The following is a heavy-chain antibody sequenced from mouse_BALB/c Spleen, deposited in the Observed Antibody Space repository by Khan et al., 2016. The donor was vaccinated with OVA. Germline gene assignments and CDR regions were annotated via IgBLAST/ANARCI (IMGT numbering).Heavy chain of an antibody. J-gene: IGHJ3*01. Sequence: VQLQESGAELARPGASVKMSCKASGYTFTTYTMHWVKQRPGQGLEWIGYINPSNGYTNYNQKFKDKSTLTADKSSSTAYMQLSSLTSDYSAVYYCASEGAYYRSDGWFSYWGQGTLVTV. CDR2: INPSNGYT. V-gene: IGHV1-4*01. D-gene: IGHD2-14*01. CDR1: GYTFTTYT. CDR3: ASEGAYYRSDGWFSY.